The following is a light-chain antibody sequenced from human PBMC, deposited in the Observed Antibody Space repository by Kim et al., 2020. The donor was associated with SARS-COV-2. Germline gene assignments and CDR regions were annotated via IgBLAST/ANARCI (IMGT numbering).Light chain of an antibody. V-gene: IGKV2-28*01. CDR3: MQALQTPYT. CDR1: QSLLHSNGYNY. J-gene: IGKJ2*01. CDR2: LGS. Sequence: DIVMTQSPLSLPVTPGEPASISCRSSQSLLHSNGYNYLDWYLQKPGQSPQLLIYLGSNRASGVPDRFSGSGSGTDFTLKISRVEAEDVGVYYSMQALQTPYTFGQGTKREI.